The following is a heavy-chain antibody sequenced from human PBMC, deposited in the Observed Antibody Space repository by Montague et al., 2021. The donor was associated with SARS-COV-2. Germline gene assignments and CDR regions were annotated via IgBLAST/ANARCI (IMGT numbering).Heavy chain of an antibody. J-gene: IGHJ4*02. CDR3: ARSYGTTVVTRGFDY. CDR2: IDWDDDN. D-gene: IGHD4-23*01. CDR1: GFSLSTSGMC. V-gene: IGHV2-70*01. Sequence: PALVKPTQTLTLTCTFSGFSLSTSGMCVSWIRQPPGKAPEWLTLIDWDDDNYYSTSLKTRLTISKDTSNNQVVLTMTNMDPVDTATYYCARSYGTTVVTRGFDYWGQGTLVTVSS.